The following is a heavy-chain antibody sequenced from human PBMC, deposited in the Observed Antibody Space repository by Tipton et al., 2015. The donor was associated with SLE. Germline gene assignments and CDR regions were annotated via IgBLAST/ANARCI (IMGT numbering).Heavy chain of an antibody. D-gene: IGHD3-16*01. CDR1: GGSISSGGHY. V-gene: IGHV4-31*03. J-gene: IGHJ4*02. Sequence: LRLSCSVSGGSISSGGHYWSWLRQHPGKGLEWIGYIYDSGSTSYNPSLKSRITTSADTSKNQFSLKLSSVTAADTAVYYCARDGGSIATYWGQGTLVTVSS. CDR2: IYDSGST. CDR3: ARDGGSIATY.